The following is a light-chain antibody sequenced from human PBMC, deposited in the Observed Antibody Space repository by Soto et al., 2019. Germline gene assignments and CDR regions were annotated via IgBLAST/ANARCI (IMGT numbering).Light chain of an antibody. Sequence: EIVFTQSPRTLSLSPGERATLSCRASQSVTSTYLAWYQQKPGQAPRLLIYGASSRAIGIPDRFSGSGSGTDFTLTISRLEPEDFAVYYCQQYGGSPRTFGQGTKVDI. J-gene: IGKJ1*01. V-gene: IGKV3-20*01. CDR2: GAS. CDR1: QSVTSTY. CDR3: QQYGGSPRT.